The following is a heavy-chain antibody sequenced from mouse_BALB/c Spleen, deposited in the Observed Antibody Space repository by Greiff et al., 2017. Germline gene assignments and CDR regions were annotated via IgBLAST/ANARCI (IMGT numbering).Heavy chain of an antibody. V-gene: IGHV2-2*02. D-gene: IGHD2-14*01. CDR3: ARYYRYDDWYFDV. CDR2: IWSGGST. CDR1: GFSLTSYG. J-gene: IGHJ1*01. Sequence: VQLQQSGPGLVQPSQTLSITCTASGFSLTSYGVHWVRQSPGKGLEWLGVIWSGGSTDYNPAFISRLSISKNNSKSQVFFKMNSLQANDTAIYYCARYYRYDDWYFDVWGAGTTVTVSS.